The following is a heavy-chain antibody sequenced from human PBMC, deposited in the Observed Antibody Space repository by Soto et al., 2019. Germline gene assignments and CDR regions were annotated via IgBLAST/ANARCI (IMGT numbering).Heavy chain of an antibody. V-gene: IGHV4-31*03. D-gene: IGHD2-15*01. CDR1: GGSITSGHYY. CDR2: IYYSGRT. J-gene: IGHJ5*02. CDR3: ARYCSGGSCFDWFDP. Sequence: PSETLSLTCTVSGGSITSGHYYWSWIRQHPGKGLEWIGYIYYSGRTYYNPSLKSRVAISLDTSKNQFSLKLNSVTAADTAAYYCARYCSGGSCFDWFDPWGQGTLVTVSS.